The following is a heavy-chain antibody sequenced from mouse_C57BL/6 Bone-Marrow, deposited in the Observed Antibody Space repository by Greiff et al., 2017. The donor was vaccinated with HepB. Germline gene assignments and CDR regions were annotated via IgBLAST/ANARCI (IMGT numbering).Heavy chain of an antibody. V-gene: IGHV1-82*01. CDR1: GYAFSSSW. D-gene: IGHD2-4*01. CDR3: ARLYYDYDEGTFAY. CDR2: IYPGDGDT. Sequence: VQGVESGPELVKPGASVKISCKASGYAFSSSWMNWVKQRPGKGLEWIGRIYPGDGDTNYNGKFKGKATLTADKSSSTAYMQLSSLTSEDSAVYFCARLYYDYDEGTFAYWGQGTLVTVSA. J-gene: IGHJ3*01.